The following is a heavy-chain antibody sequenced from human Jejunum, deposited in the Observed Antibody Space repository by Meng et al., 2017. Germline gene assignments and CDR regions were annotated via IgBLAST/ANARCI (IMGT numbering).Heavy chain of an antibody. J-gene: IGHJ4*02. Sequence: QVQLQGWGRGLVKPSETRSLTCAVSGGYISRVYWGTWVRQAPGKGLEWIGEIYHSGSTNYNPSLKSRVTISVDKSKNQFSLKLTSVTAADTAVYYCARGGYYSFDYWGQGTLVTVSS. CDR2: IYHSGST. V-gene: IGHV4-4*02. CDR1: GGYISRVYW. CDR3: ARGGYYSFDY. D-gene: IGHD5-18*01.